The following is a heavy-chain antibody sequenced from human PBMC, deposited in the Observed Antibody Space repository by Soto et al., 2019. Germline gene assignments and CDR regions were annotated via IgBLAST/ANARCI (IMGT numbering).Heavy chain of an antibody. V-gene: IGHV4-38-2*01. CDR2: VHHDGTA. J-gene: IGHJ5*01. CDR1: GFAVRSTCF. Sequence: SETLSRTCVVSGFAVRSTCFWGWIRQAAGKGLEWIGSVHHDGTAYYPPSVLGRVTISVATANNQVSLRLRSVTAADTAIYYCGRIIGATSVESGGQGNLVT. CDR3: GRIIGATSVES. D-gene: IGHD1-26*01.